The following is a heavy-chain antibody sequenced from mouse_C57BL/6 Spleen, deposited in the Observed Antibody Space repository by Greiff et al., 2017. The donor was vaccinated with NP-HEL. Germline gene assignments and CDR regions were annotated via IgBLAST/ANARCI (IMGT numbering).Heavy chain of an antibody. J-gene: IGHJ3*01. D-gene: IGHD1-1*01. CDR1: GFTFSSYA. CDR2: ISDGGSYT. V-gene: IGHV5-4*01. Sequence: EVKLMESGGGLVKPGGSLKLSCAASGFTFSSYAMSWVRQTPEKRLEWVATISDGGSYTYYPDNVKGRFTISRDNAKNNLYLQMSHLKSEDTAMYYCARDDGSSSSWFAYWGQGTLVTVSA. CDR3: ARDDGSSSSWFAY.